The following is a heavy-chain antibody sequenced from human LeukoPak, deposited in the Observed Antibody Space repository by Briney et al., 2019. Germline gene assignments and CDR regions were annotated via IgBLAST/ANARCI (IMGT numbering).Heavy chain of an antibody. V-gene: IGHV3-23*01. CDR2: ISGSGGST. D-gene: IGHD2-8*01. CDR3: ARLVHGAFDI. Sequence: PGGSLRLSCAASGFTFSNYVINWVRRAPGKWLEWVSTISGSGGSTYYADSVKGRFAVSRDSSKSTLYLQMNSLRAEDTAVYYCARLVHGAFDIWGQGTMVTVSS. J-gene: IGHJ3*02. CDR1: GFTFSNYV.